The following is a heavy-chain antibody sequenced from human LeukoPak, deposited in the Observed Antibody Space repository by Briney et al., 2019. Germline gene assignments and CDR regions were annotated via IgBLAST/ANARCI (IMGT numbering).Heavy chain of an antibody. V-gene: IGHV3-30*01. D-gene: IGHD3-9*01. Sequence: GGSLRLSCAASGFTFNSYAMHWVRQAPGKGLEWVAVISYDGSTKYYADSVKGRFTTSRDNSKNALYLQMNSLRAEDTAVYYCARGDILTGPDYFDYWGQGTLVTVSS. CDR3: ARGDILTGPDYFDY. CDR2: ISYDGSTK. CDR1: GFTFNSYA. J-gene: IGHJ4*02.